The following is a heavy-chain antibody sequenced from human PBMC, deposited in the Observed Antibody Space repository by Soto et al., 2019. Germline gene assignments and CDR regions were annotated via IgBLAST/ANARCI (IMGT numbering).Heavy chain of an antibody. J-gene: IGHJ4*02. V-gene: IGHV3-64D*08. CDR2: ISSNGGST. CDR3: VTLELQEDVQLERPDNTGFDY. Sequence: GGSLRLSCSASGFTFSSYAMHWVRQAPGKGLEYVSAISSNGGSTYYADSVKGRFTISRDNSKNTLYLQMSSLRAEDTAVYYCVTLELQEDVQLERPDNTGFDYWGQGTLVTVSS. CDR1: GFTFSSYA. D-gene: IGHD1-1*01.